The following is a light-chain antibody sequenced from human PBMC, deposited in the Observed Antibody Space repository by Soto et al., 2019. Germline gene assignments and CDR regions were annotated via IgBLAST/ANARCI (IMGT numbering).Light chain of an antibody. Sequence: EFVLTQSPGTLSLSPGERATLSCRGRRGVSSYLAWYQQKPGLAPRLLIYDASSRATGIPDRFSGSGSGTDFTLTISRLEPEDFAVYYCQQYGSSPRTFGQGTKVDIK. J-gene: IGKJ1*01. CDR2: DAS. V-gene: IGKV3D-20*01. CDR1: RGVSSY. CDR3: QQYGSSPRT.